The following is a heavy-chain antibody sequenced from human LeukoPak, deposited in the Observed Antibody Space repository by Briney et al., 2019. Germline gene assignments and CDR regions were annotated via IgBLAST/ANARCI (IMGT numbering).Heavy chain of an antibody. CDR1: GYIFINYG. D-gene: IGHD1-1*01. V-gene: IGHV1-18*01. CDR3: ARGAGSHYWYFDL. Sequence: ASVKVSCKASGYIFINYGISWVRQAPGQGLEWMGWIRVYNGNTEYAQKLQGRVTMTTDTSTNTAYMELRSLRSDDTAVYYCARGAGSHYWYFDLWGRGTLVTVSS. J-gene: IGHJ2*01. CDR2: IRVYNGNT.